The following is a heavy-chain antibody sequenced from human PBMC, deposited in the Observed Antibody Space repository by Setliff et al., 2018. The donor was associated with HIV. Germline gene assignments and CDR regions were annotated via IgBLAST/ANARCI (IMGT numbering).Heavy chain of an antibody. D-gene: IGHD2-15*01. CDR3: ALEEGAPMGS. CDR1: GDSISSHDW. J-gene: IGHJ4*02. V-gene: IGHV4-4*02. Sequence: SETLSLTCAVSGDSISSHDWWSWVRQPPGKGLEWIGEIHHSGSTNYDPSLKSRVTILVDTSKNQFSLKLSSVTAADTAVYYCALEEGAPMGSWGQGTLVTVSS. CDR2: IHHSGST.